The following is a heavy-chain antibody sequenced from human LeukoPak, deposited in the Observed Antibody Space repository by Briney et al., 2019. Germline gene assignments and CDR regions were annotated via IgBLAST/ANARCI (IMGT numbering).Heavy chain of an antibody. J-gene: IGHJ6*03. Sequence: SETLSLTCTVSGGSISSYYWSWIRQPPGKGLEWIGYIYYSGSTNYNPSLKSRVTISVDTSKNQFSLKLSSVTAADTAVYYCASLEVHSSSWEDYYYYYMDVWGKGTTVTVSS. V-gene: IGHV4-59*01. CDR2: IYYSGST. CDR1: GGSISSYY. D-gene: IGHD6-13*01. CDR3: ASLEVHSSSWEDYYYYYMDV.